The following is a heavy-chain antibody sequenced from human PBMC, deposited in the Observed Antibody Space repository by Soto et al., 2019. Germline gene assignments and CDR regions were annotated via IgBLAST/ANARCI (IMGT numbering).Heavy chain of an antibody. CDR1: GGSVSSRSYY. CDR3: ARDRELELLGFDY. J-gene: IGHJ4*02. V-gene: IGHV4-61*01. D-gene: IGHD1-7*01. Sequence: ASETLSLTCTVSGGSVSSRSYYWSWIRQPPGKGLEWIGYIYYSGSTNYNPSLKSRVTISVDTSKNQFSLKLSSVTAADTAVYYCARDRELELLGFDYWGQGTLVTVSS. CDR2: IYYSGST.